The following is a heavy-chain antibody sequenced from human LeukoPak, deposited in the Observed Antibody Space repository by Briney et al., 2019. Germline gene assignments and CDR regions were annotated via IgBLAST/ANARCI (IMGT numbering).Heavy chain of an antibody. D-gene: IGHD2-21*02. CDR1: GGSITSGRYY. CDR3: ARGVVTDDYYMDV. CDR2: LYTNDNT. V-gene: IGHV4-61*02. Sequence: PSETLSLTCTVSGGSITSGRYYWTWIRQPPGKGLEWIGSLYTNDNTYYDPSLESRVSISVDTSKSQFYLQLTSVTAADTAVYFCARGVVTDDYYMDVWGKGITVIVSS. J-gene: IGHJ6*03.